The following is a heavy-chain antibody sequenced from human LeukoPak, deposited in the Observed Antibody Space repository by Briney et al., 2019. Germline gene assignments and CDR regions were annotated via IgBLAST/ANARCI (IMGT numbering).Heavy chain of an antibody. CDR2: ISYDGSNK. V-gene: IGHV3-30*18. Sequence: GGSLRLSCAASGFTFSSYGMHWVRQAPGKGLEWVAVISYDGSNKYYADSVKGRFTISRDNSKNTLYLQMNSLRAEDTAVYYCAKGGITFGGVIPRGLDYWGQGTLVTVSS. J-gene: IGHJ4*02. CDR3: AKGGITFGGVIPRGLDY. D-gene: IGHD3-16*02. CDR1: GFTFSSYG.